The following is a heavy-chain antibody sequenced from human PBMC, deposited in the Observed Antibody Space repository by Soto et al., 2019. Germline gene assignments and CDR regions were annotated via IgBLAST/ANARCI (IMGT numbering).Heavy chain of an antibody. CDR1: GGSISSSSYY. D-gene: IGHD6-19*01. CDR3: ARRVRIWQYYYYYYGMDV. V-gene: IGHV4-39*01. CDR2: IYYLGNT. J-gene: IGHJ6*02. Sequence: SETLSLTCTVSGGSISSSSYYWGWFRQPPGKGLEWIGSIYYLGNTYYKTSLRSRVTISVDTYKNQFSLKLNSVTAADTAVYYLARRVRIWQYYYYYYGMDVWGQGTTVTVSS.